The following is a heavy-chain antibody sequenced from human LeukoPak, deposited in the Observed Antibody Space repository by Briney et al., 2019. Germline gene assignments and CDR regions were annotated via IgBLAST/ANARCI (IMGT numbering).Heavy chain of an antibody. D-gene: IGHD6-19*01. Sequence: GESLKISCKGSGYGFTTFWISWVRQMPGKGLEWMGMIDPSDSNTNYSPSFQGHVTISADRSISTAFLQWSSLKASDTAMYYCARHSAGIVVAGKWGQGTLVTVSS. CDR1: GYGFTTFW. CDR2: IDPSDSNT. V-gene: IGHV5-10-1*01. CDR3: ARHSAGIVVAGK. J-gene: IGHJ4*02.